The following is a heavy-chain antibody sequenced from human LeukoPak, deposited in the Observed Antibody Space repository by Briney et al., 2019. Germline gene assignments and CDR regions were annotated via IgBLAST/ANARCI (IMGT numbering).Heavy chain of an antibody. CDR1: GGSISSSSYY. J-gene: IGHJ4*02. D-gene: IGHD3-22*01. Sequence: SETLSLTCTVSGGSISSSSYYWGWIRQPPGKGLEWIGSIYYSGSTYYNPSLESRVTISVDTSKNQFSLKLSSVTAADTAVYYCARHQHYYDSSGYYYSSRHQPPDYWGQGTLVTVSS. CDR2: IYYSGST. CDR3: ARHQHYYDSSGYYYSSRHQPPDY. V-gene: IGHV4-39*01.